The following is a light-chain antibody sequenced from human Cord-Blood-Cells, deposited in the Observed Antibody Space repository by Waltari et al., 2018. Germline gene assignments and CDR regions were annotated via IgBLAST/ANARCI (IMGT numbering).Light chain of an antibody. V-gene: IGLV2-11*01. Sequence: QSALTQPRSVSGSPGQPVPISCTGTSSDVGGYNYGSWYQQHPGKAPKLMIYDVSKRPSGVPDRFSGSKSGNTASLTISGLQAEDEADYYCCSYAGSYTFVVFGGGTKLTVL. CDR3: CSYAGSYTFVV. CDR2: DVS. J-gene: IGLJ2*01. CDR1: SSDVGGYNY.